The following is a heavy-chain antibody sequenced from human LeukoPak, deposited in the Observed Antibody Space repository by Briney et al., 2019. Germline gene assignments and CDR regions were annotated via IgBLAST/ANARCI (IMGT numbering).Heavy chain of an antibody. CDR2: INHSGST. J-gene: IGHJ3*02. V-gene: IGHV4-34*01. Sequence: SETLSLTCAVYGGSFSGYYWSWIRQPPGKGLEWIGEINHSGSTNYNPPLKSRVTISVDTSKNQFSLKLSSVTAADTAVYYCARMTTVTTGGAFDIWGQGTMVTVSS. D-gene: IGHD4-17*01. CDR1: GGSFSGYY. CDR3: ARMTTVTTGGAFDI.